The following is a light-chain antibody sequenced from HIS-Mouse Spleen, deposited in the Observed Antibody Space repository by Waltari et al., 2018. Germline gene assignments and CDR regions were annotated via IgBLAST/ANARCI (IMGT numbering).Light chain of an antibody. J-gene: IGLJ3*02. CDR3: CSYAGSSTWV. Sequence: QSALTQPASVSGSPGQSITISGTGTSSDVGRYNLVSWYQQHPGKAPKLLIYEGSKLPSGVSNRFSGSKSGNTASLTISGLQAEDEADYYCCSYAGSSTWVFGGGTKLTVL. CDR1: SSDVGRYNL. CDR2: EGS. V-gene: IGLV2-23*01.